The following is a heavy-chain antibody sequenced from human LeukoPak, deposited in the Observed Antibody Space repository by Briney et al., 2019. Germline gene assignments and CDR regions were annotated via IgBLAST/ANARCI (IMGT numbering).Heavy chain of an antibody. CDR3: AKDEWPMHDSSGSFDY. CDR2: ISGSGGST. CDR1: GFTFSSYA. V-gene: IGHV3-23*01. J-gene: IGHJ4*02. Sequence: GGSLRLSCAASGFTFSSYAMSWVRQAPGKGLEWVSAISGSGGSTYYADSVKGRFTISRDNSKNTLYLQMNSLRAEDTAVYYCAKDEWPMHDSSGSFDYWGQGTLVTVSS. D-gene: IGHD3-22*01.